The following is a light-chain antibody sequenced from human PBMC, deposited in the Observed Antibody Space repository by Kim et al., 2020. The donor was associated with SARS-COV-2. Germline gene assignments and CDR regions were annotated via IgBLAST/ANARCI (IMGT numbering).Light chain of an antibody. CDR1: SNNVGDQG. CDR2: RNN. V-gene: IGLV10-54*01. Sequence: QTATLACTGNSNNVGDQGAAWLQQHRGHPPKLLFYRNNNRPSGISERLSASRSGTTASLTITGLQPGDEADYYCSAWDSSLSAWVFGGGTQLTVL. CDR3: SAWDSSLSAWV. J-gene: IGLJ3*02.